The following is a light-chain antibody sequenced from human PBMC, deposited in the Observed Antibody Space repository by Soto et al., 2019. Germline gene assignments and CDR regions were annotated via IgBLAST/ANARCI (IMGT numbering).Light chain of an antibody. CDR1: QSISSY. CDR2: AAS. V-gene: IGKV1-39*01. CDR3: QQSYTTPIT. Sequence: EIQMTQSPSSLSASVGDRVTITCRASQSISSYLNWYQHKPGKAPKLLIYAASSLQSGVPSRFSGSGSGTDFTLTISSLQPEDFATYFCQQSYTTPITFGPGTKVDIK. J-gene: IGKJ3*01.